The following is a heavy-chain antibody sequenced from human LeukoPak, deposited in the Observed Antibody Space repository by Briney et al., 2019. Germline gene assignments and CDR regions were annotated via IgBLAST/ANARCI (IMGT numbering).Heavy chain of an antibody. CDR1: GFTFSSYW. J-gene: IGHJ4*02. CDR3: AREETDDYGDLSLDY. CDR2: IGEDGSEK. D-gene: IGHD4-17*01. Sequence: PGGSLRLSCAASGFTFSSYWMTWVRQAPGKGLEWVANIGEDGSEKYYVDSVKGRLTISRDNAKNTLYLQMNSLRAEDTAVYYCAREETDDYGDLSLDYWGQGTLVTVSS. V-gene: IGHV3-7*01.